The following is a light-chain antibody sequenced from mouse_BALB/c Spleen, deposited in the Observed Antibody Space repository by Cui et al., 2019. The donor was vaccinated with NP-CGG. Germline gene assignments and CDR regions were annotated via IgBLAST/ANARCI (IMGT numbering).Light chain of an antibody. CDR2: GTN. J-gene: IGLJ1*01. Sequence: QAVVTQESALTTLPGETVTLPCRSSTGAVTTSNYANWVQENPDHLFTGLIGGTNNRAPGVPTRFSGSLIGDKAALTITGAQTEDEAIYFCALWYSNHWVFGGGTKLTVL. CDR3: ALWYSNHWV. V-gene: IGLV1*01. CDR1: TGAVTTSNY.